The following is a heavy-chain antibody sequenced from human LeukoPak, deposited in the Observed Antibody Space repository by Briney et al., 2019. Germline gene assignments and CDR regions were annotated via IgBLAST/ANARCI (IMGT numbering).Heavy chain of an antibody. CDR1: GFTVSSNY. J-gene: IGHJ3*02. V-gene: IGHV3-66*01. D-gene: IGHD3-10*01. CDR3: ARAGFRGFGESPAISSRAFDI. Sequence: GGSLRLSCAASGFTVSSNYMSWVRQAPGKGLEWVSVIYSGGSTYYADSVKGRFTISRDNSKNTLYLQMNSLRAEDTAVYYCARAGFRGFGESPAISSRAFDIWGQGTMVTVSS. CDR2: IYSGGST.